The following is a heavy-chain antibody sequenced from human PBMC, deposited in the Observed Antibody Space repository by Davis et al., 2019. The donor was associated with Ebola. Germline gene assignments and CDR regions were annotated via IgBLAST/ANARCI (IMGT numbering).Heavy chain of an antibody. CDR1: GLTFSSLG. Sequence: GESLKISCATSGLTFSSLGMSWVRQAPGKGLEWVATIKKDGIQKYYVDSVKGRFIIPRDNAKNSLYLQMNSLRDEDTAVYYCARVVSGYWGQGLLVTVSS. CDR2: IKKDGIQK. V-gene: IGHV3-7*03. CDR3: ARVVSGY. J-gene: IGHJ4*02. D-gene: IGHD6-19*01.